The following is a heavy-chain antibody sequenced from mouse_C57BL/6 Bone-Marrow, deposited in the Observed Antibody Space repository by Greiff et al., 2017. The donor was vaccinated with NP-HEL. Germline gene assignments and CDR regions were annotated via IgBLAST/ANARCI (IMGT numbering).Heavy chain of an antibody. CDR2: IYPRSGNT. CDR1: GYTFTSYG. V-gene: IGHV1-81*01. Sequence: VQGVESGAELARPGASVKLSCKASGYTFTSYGISWVKQRTGQGLEWIGEIYPRSGNTYYNEKFKGKATLTADKSSSTAYMELRSLTSEDSAVYFCARRENDLDYWGQGTTLTVSS. D-gene: IGHD2-3*01. CDR3: ARRENDLDY. J-gene: IGHJ2*01.